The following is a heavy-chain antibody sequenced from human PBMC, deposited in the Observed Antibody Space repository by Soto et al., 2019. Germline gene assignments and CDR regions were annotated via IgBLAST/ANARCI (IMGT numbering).Heavy chain of an antibody. CDR3: ATFYEGDCTTTTCYGEFDY. Sequence: QVHLVQAGAEVKKPGSSVKVSCRASGGTFNRYSISWVRQAPGQGLEWMGRIIPMFGITNYAQKFQGRVMITADKSANTAYMEVSGLRSEDTAMYYCATFYEGDCTTTTCYGEFDYWGQGTLVTVSS. V-gene: IGHV1-69*02. D-gene: IGHD2-2*01. CDR1: GGTFNRYS. CDR2: IIPMFGIT. J-gene: IGHJ4*02.